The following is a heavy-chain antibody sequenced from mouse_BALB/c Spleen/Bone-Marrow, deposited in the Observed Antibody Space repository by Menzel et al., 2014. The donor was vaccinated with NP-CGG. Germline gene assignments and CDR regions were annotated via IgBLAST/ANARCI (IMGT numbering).Heavy chain of an antibody. CDR3: ARGVVATDY. D-gene: IGHD1-1*01. Sequence: EVMLVESGGGLVQPGGSLRLSCATSGFTFTDYYMSWVRQPPGKALEWLGFIRNKANGYTTEYSTSVKGRFTISRDNSQSILYLQMNTLRAGDSATYYCARGVVATDYWGQGTTLTVSS. CDR1: GFTFTDYY. CDR2: IRNKANGYTT. V-gene: IGHV7-3*02. J-gene: IGHJ2*01.